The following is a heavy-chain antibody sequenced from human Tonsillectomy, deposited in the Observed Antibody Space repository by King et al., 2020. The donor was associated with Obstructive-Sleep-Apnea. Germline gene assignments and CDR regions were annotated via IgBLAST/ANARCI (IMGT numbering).Heavy chain of an antibody. Sequence: VQLQESGPGLVKPSQTLSLTCTVSGGSISSGDYYCSWIRQPPGKGLEWIGYIYYSGSTYYNPSLKSRVTISVDTSKNQFSLKLSSVTAADTAVYYCAREAGTTTLFDYWGQGTLVTVSS. V-gene: IGHV4-30-4*01. CDR1: GGSISSGDYY. J-gene: IGHJ4*02. CDR2: IYYSGST. D-gene: IGHD1-1*01. CDR3: AREAGTTTLFDY.